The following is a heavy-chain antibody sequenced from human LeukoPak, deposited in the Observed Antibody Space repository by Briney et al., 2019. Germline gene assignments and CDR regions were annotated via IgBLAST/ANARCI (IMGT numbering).Heavy chain of an antibody. Sequence: PSETLSLTCTVSGGSIRSYYCSWIPQPPGQGLECIGYLYYCGSTNYNPSLKSRVTISVDTSKNQFSLKLSSVTAADTAMYYCARGGLPRDSGGPDDAFDIWGQGTMVTVSS. J-gene: IGHJ3*02. V-gene: IGHV4-59*01. CDR1: GGSIRSYY. CDR2: LYYCGST. CDR3: ARGGLPRDSGGPDDAFDI. D-gene: IGHD2-15*01.